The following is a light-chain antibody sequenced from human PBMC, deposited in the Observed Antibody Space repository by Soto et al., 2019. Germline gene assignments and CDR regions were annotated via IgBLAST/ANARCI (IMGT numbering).Light chain of an antibody. CDR1: QNIIFY. V-gene: IGKV1-39*01. CDR2: AAS. CDR3: QQSYTTPVYS. J-gene: IGKJ2*01. Sequence: DIQMTQSPSSLSASVGDRVTITCRARQNIIFYLNWYQQKPGKAPKLLIYAASNLQSGVPSRFSGSRSGTDFTLTISSLQPEYCATYFCQQSYTTPVYSFGQGTKLEIK.